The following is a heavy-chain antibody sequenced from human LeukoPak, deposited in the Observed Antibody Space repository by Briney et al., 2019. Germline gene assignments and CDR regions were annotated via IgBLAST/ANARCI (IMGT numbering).Heavy chain of an antibody. V-gene: IGHV3-64*01. CDR1: GFTFSSYA. Sequence: PGGSLRLSCAASGFTFSSYAMHWVRQAPGKGLESVSAISSDESSTYYANSVKARFTISRDNSKKMLYLQMGSLRAEDMAVYYCARAYYCDTSGYQGYYFDYWGQGTLVTVSS. CDR3: ARAYYCDTSGYQGYYFDY. CDR2: ISSDESST. J-gene: IGHJ4*02. D-gene: IGHD3-22*01.